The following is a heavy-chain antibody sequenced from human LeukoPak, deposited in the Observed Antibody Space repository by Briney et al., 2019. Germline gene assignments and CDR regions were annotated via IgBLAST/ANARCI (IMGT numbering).Heavy chain of an antibody. V-gene: IGHV4-4*07. CDR3: ARDRRRGTGLDY. D-gene: IGHD1-14*01. CDR2: IYTSGST. J-gene: IGHJ4*02. CDR1: GGSISIYY. Sequence: PSETLSLTCTVSGGSISIYYWSWLRQPAGKGLEWIGRIYTSGSTNYNPSLKSRVTMSVDTSKNQFSLKLSSVTAADTAVYCCARDRRRGTGLDYWGQGTLVTVSS.